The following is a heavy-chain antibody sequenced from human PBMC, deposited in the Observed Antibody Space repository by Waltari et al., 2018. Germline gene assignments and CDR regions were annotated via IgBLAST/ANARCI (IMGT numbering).Heavy chain of an antibody. CDR2: MNPNSGNT. CDR3: ARERSGYYHFDY. D-gene: IGHD3-3*01. Sequence: QVQLVQSGAEVKKPGASVKVSCKASGYTFNNYDINWVRQATGQGLEWMGWMNPNSGNTGYAQKFQGRVTITRNTSISTAYMELSRLRSDDTAVYYCARERSGYYHFDYWGQGTLVTVSS. V-gene: IGHV1-8*03. J-gene: IGHJ4*02. CDR1: GYTFNNYD.